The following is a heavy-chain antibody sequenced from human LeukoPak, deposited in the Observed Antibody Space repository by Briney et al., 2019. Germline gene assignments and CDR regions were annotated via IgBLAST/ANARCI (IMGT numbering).Heavy chain of an antibody. CDR3: ARPNSGSFDY. V-gene: IGHV4-39*01. CDR1: GGSISSSSYY. CDR2: IYYSGST. J-gene: IGHJ4*02. Sequence: SETLSLTCTVSGGSISSSSYYWGWLRQPPGKGLEWIGSIYYSGSTYYNPSLKSRVTISVDTSKNQFSLKLSSVTAADTAVYYCARPNSGSFDYWGQGTLVTVSS. D-gene: IGHD3-22*01.